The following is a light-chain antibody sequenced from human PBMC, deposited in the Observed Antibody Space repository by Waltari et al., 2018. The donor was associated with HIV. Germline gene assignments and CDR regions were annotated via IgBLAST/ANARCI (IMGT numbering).Light chain of an antibody. CDR1: QSITNY. Sequence: DIQMTQSPSSLSASVGDRVTITCRASQSITNYLNWYQQRPGKAPKVLIYAASSLQSGVPSRFSGSGSGTDFTLTINSLQPEDFATYYCQQTYSTLWTFGQGTKVEVK. J-gene: IGKJ1*01. CDR2: AAS. CDR3: QQTYSTLWT. V-gene: IGKV1-39*01.